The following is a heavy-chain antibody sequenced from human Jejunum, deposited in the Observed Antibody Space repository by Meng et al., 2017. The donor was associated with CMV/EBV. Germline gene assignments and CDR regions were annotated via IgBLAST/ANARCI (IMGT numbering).Heavy chain of an antibody. CDR1: GFNFKNAW. Sequence: SGFNFKNAWMNWVRQAPGKGLEWVGRIRSKPDGGTTEYAAPVKGRFTISRDDSKTTLFLQMNSLKTEDTAVYFCSYTSGGNWLDYWGQGTLVTVSS. J-gene: IGHJ5*01. CDR2: IRSKPDGGTT. CDR3: SYTSGGNWLDY. D-gene: IGHD1-26*01. V-gene: IGHV3-15*01.